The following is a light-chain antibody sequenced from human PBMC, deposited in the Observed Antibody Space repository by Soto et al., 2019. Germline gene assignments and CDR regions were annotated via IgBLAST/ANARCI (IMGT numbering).Light chain of an antibody. Sequence: QSALTQPRSVSGSPGQSVTISCTGTSSDVGSYNYVSWYQQKPGKVPKFMIYDVNKRPSGVPDRFSGSKSGNTATLTISGLQEEDEDYYCCCSYGGTYYVFGEGTKLTVL. CDR1: SSDVGSYNY. CDR3: CSYGGTYYV. J-gene: IGLJ3*02. CDR2: DVN. V-gene: IGLV2-11*01.